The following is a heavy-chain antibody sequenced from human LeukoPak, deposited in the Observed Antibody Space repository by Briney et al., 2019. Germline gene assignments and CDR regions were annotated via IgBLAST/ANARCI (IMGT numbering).Heavy chain of an antibody. J-gene: IGHJ4*02. CDR3: ARIRSSSSLVFDY. CDR2: IWYDGSNK. CDR1: GFTFSSYG. Sequence: GGSLRLSCAASGFTFSSYGMHWVRQAPGKGLEWVVVIWYDGSNKYYADSVKGRFTISRDNSKNTLYLQMNSLRAEDTAVYYCARIRSSSSLVFDYWGQGTLVTVSS. V-gene: IGHV3-33*01. D-gene: IGHD6-6*01.